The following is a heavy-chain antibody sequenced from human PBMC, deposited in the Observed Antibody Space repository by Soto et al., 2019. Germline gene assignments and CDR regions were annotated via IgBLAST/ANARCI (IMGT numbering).Heavy chain of an antibody. CDR1: HASISSSSYY. V-gene: IGHV4-39*01. Sequence: SETQSLTCTVAHASISSSSYYWGWIRQPPGKGLEWIGSIYYSGSTYYNPSLKSRVTISVDTSKNQFSLKLSSVTAADTAVYYCARHDSSGWYARFDYWGQGTLVTVS. CDR3: ARHDSSGWYARFDY. J-gene: IGHJ4*02. CDR2: IYYSGST. D-gene: IGHD6-19*01.